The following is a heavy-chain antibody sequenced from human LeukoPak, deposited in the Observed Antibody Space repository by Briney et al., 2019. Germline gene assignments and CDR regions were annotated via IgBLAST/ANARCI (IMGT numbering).Heavy chain of an antibody. CDR3: ARGAPYYDILTGSKGDPYYFDY. CDR2: IIPIFGTA. Sequence: SVKVSCTASGGTFSSYAISWVRQAPGQGLEWMGGIIPIFGTANYAQKFQGRVTITADESTSTAYMELSSLRSEDTAVYYCARGAPYYDILTGSKGDPYYFDYWGQGTLVTVSS. CDR1: GGTFSSYA. J-gene: IGHJ4*02. V-gene: IGHV1-69*13. D-gene: IGHD3-9*01.